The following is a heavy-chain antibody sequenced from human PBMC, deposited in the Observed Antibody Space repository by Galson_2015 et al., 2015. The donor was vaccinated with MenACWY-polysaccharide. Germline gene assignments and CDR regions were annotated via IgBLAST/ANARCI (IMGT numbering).Heavy chain of an antibody. Sequence: SLRLSCAASGFTFDDFAMHWVRQAPGKGLEWVSSISWNSGSIGYADSVEGRFTISRDNAKNSLYLQMNSLRIEDTAFYYRAKAGYCSSASCYYFDNWGQGTLVTVSS. J-gene: IGHJ4*02. D-gene: IGHD2-2*01. V-gene: IGHV3-9*01. CDR2: ISWNSGSI. CDR3: AKAGYCSSASCYYFDN. CDR1: GFTFDDFA.